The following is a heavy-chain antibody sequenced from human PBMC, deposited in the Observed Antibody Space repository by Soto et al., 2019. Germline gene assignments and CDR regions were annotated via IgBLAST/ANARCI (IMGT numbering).Heavy chain of an antibody. CDR1: GYNFIAQN. CDR3: ARERHLNSPSDAFDL. Sequence: QVHLVQSGAEVKKPGASVKVSCMASGYNFIAQNIHWVRQAPGLGLEWMGKMNPNSGGSDCAQEFQGRVTVTRDTSIATVYMELTSLTSDGTAVYYCARERHLNSPSDAFDLWGQGVMLIVSS. D-gene: IGHD1-7*01. CDR2: MNPNSGGS. J-gene: IGHJ3*01. V-gene: IGHV1-2*02.